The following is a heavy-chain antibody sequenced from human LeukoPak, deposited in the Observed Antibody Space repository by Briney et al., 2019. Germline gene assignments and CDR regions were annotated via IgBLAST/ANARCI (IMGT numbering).Heavy chain of an antibody. CDR2: FDPEDGET. V-gene: IGHV1-24*01. D-gene: IGHD3-22*01. CDR3: ATDLLVVVIPRGAFDI. Sequence: ASVKVSCKVSGYTLTELSMHWVRQAPGKGLEWMGGFDPEDGETIYAQKFQGRVTMTEDTSTDTAYMELSSLRSEDTAVYYCATDLLVVVIPRGAFDIWGQGTMVTVSS. CDR1: GYTLTELS. J-gene: IGHJ3*02.